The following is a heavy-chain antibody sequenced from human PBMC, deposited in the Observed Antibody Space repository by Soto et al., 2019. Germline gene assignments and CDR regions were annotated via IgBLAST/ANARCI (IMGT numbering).Heavy chain of an antibody. Sequence: PGGSLRLSCVASGFIFSRYWMSWVRQAPGKGLEWVALIKFDGIEKYSVDSVKGRFTISRDNAKNSLYLQMNSLRDDDTALYYCARDLVATPQNDIFDIWGRGTMVTVS. CDR3: ARDLVATPQNDIFDI. CDR1: GFIFSRYW. D-gene: IGHD5-12*01. CDR2: IKFDGIEK. V-gene: IGHV3-7*01. J-gene: IGHJ3*02.